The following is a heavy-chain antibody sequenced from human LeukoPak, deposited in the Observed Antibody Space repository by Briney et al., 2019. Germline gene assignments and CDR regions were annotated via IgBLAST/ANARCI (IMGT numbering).Heavy chain of an antibody. CDR1: EFTFGDYG. CDR3: AKDRTATPDAFDV. D-gene: IGHD2-15*01. CDR2: ISWNSGLI. V-gene: IGHV3-9*01. Sequence: GRSLRLSCVASEFTFGDYGMHWVRQVPGKGLEWVSGISWNSGLIGYADSVKGRFTISRDNTKNSLYLQMNSLSTEDTALYYCAKDRTATPDAFDVWGQGTMVTISS. J-gene: IGHJ3*01.